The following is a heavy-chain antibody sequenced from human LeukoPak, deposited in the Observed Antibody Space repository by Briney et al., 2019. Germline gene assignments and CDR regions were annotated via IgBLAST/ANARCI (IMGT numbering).Heavy chain of an antibody. CDR3: ARHAISGYDYFAAFDI. D-gene: IGHD5-12*01. CDR2: IYPGDSDT. CDR1: GYSFTSYW. V-gene: IGHV5-51*01. Sequence: GESLKISCKGSGYSFTSYWIGWVRQMPGKGLEWMGIIYPGDSDTRYSPSFQGQVTISADKSISTAYLQWSSLKASDTAMYHCARHAISGYDYFAAFDIWGQGTMVTVSS. J-gene: IGHJ3*02.